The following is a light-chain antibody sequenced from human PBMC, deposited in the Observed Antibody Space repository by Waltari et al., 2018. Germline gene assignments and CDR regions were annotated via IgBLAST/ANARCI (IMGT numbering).Light chain of an antibody. CDR3: QQYGSSPLYT. Sequence: EIVLTQSPGTLSLSPGERATLSCRASQSVSSSYLAWYKQKPGQAPRLLIYGASSRATGIPDRFSGSGSGTDFTLTNSRLEPEDFAVYYCQQYGSSPLYTFGQGTKLEIK. CDR1: QSVSSSY. V-gene: IGKV3-20*01. CDR2: GAS. J-gene: IGKJ2*01.